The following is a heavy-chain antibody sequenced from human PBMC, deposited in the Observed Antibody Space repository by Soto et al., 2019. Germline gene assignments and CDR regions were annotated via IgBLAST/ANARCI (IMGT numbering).Heavy chain of an antibody. V-gene: IGHV5-51*01. CDR3: ARDRPPYATWSYHSGMDV. Sequence: GESLKISCKGSGYSFTSYWIGWVRQMPGKGLEWMGIIYPGDSDTRYSPSFQGQVTISADTSKNTLFLQMNSLRAEDTAVYYCARDRPPYATWSYHSGMDVWGQGTTVTVSS. CDR1: GYSFTSYW. D-gene: IGHD2-2*01. J-gene: IGHJ6*02. CDR2: IYPGDSDT.